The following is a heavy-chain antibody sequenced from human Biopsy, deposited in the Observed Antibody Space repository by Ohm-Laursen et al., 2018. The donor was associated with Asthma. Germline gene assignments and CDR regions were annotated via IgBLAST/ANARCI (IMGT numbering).Heavy chain of an antibody. CDR3: ARTFHFWSPYHAEHYQP. D-gene: IGHD3-3*02. CDR1: GFTFGDYW. Sequence: SLRLPCTASGFTFGDYWMSWVRQVPGKGLEWVANIKHDGSEKNHVDSLKGRFTISRDNAKNSLYLQMNSLRAEDTAVYYCARTFHFWSPYHAEHYQPWGQGTLVTVSS. V-gene: IGHV3-7*01. CDR2: IKHDGSEK. J-gene: IGHJ1*01.